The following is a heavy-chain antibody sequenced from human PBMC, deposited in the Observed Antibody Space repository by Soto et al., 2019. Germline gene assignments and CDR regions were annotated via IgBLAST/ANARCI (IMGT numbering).Heavy chain of an antibody. CDR1: GGTFSSYA. V-gene: IGHV1-69*13. CDR2: IIPIFGTA. D-gene: IGHD3-10*01. J-gene: IGHJ4*02. CDR3: AREGVSVRGVSYFDY. Sequence: SVKVSCKASGGTFSSYAISWVRQAPGQGLEWMGGIIPIFGTANYAQKFQGRVTITADESTSTAYMELSSLRSEDTAVYYCAREGVSVRGVSYFDYWGQGTLVTVSS.